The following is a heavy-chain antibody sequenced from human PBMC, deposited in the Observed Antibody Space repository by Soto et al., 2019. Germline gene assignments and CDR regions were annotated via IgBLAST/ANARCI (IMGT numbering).Heavy chain of an antibody. V-gene: IGHV3-30-3*01. D-gene: IGHD2-21*01. CDR1: GFTFSSYA. Sequence: QVQLVESGGGVVQPGRSLRLSCAASGFTFSSYAMHWVRQAPGKGLEWVAVISYDGSNKYYADSVKDRFTISRDNSKNTLYLQMNSLRAEDTAVYYCARDLRIPLPVWGQGTLVTVSS. J-gene: IGHJ4*02. CDR2: ISYDGSNK. CDR3: ARDLRIPLPV.